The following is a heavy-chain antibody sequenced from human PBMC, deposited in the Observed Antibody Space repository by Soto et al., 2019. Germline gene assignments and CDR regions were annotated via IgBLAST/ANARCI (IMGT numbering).Heavy chain of an antibody. CDR2: IYYSGST. Sequence: SETLSLTCTVSGGSISSYYWSWIRQPPGKGLEWIGYIYYSGSTNYNPSLKSRVTISVDTSKNQFSLKLSSVTAADTAVYYCARDRTYGMDVWGQGTTVTVSS. CDR1: GGSISSYY. V-gene: IGHV4-59*01. J-gene: IGHJ6*02. CDR3: ARDRTYGMDV.